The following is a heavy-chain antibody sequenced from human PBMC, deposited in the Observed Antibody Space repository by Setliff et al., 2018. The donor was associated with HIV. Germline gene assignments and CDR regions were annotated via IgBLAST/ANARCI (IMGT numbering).Heavy chain of an antibody. CDR2: VHNSAGS. V-gene: IGHV4-59*10. J-gene: IGHJ4*02. CDR3: ARGPPFAF. Sequence: PSETLSLTCAVSGDSVSGYYWSWIRQPAGRGLEWIGRVHNSAGSNYNPSLKSRVTMSVDTAKNQLSLKLTAVSAADTAVYYCARGPPFAFWGQGLLVTVS. CDR1: GDSVSGYY.